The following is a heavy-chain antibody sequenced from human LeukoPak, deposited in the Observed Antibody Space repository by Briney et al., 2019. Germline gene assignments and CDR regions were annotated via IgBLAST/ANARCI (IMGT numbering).Heavy chain of an antibody. D-gene: IGHD6-25*01. Sequence: PGRSLRLSCAASGFTFSSYAMHWVRQAPGKGLEWVAVISYDGSNKYYADSVKGRFTISRDNSKNTLYLQMNSLRAEDTAVYYCASVGIAAIGGQGTLVTVSS. CDR1: GFTFSSYA. CDR2: ISYDGSNK. J-gene: IGHJ4*02. V-gene: IGHV3-30-3*01. CDR3: ASVGIAAI.